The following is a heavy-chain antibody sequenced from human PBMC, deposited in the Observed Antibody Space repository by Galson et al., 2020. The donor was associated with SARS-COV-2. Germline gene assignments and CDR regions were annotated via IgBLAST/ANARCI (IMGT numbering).Heavy chain of an antibody. V-gene: IGHV4-59*01. CDR2: IYYSGST. CDR3: ARSGEYSSSYYFDY. CDR1: GGSISSYY. Sequence: SETLSLTCTVSGGSISSYYWSWIRQPPGKGLEWIGYIYYSGSTNYNPSLKSRVTISVDTSKNQFSLKLSSVTAADTAVYYCARSGEYSSSYYFDYWGQGTLVTVSS. J-gene: IGHJ4*02. D-gene: IGHD6-6*01.